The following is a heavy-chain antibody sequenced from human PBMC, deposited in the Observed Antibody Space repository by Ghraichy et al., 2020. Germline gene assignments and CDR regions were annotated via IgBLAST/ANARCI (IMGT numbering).Heavy chain of an antibody. D-gene: IGHD1-1*01. CDR3: AKDPSYGNWNLKMDV. CDR2: ISHNADNK. Sequence: LSLTCAASGFSFSNYGMHWVRQAPGKGLEWLAVISHNADNKYHADSLKGRFTISRDNSKNTLFLQMNSLRPEDTATYYCAKDPSYGNWNLKMDVWGQGTTVIVSS. CDR1: GFSFSNYG. J-gene: IGHJ6*02. V-gene: IGHV3-30*18.